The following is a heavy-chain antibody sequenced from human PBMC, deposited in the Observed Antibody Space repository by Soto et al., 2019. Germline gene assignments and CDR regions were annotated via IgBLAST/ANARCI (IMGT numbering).Heavy chain of an antibody. CDR3: ARDFAYFDS. CDR1: GGSFKTGSYS. Sequence: ETLSPTGTVSGGSFKTGSYSWSLNREPRRKGLECIGYVYHTGRTSDNPSIKSRVSITMDTSKNQFPLNLDSVTDADTAVYFCARDFAYFDSWGQGTLVTVSS. J-gene: IGHJ4*02. V-gene: IGHV4-61*01. D-gene: IGHD3-3*01. CDR2: VYHTGRT.